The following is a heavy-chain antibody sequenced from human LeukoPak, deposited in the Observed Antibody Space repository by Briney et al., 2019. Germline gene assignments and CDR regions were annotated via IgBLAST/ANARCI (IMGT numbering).Heavy chain of an antibody. Sequence: GASVKVSCKASGYTFTSYAMHWVRQAPGQRLEWMGWINAGNGNTKYSQKFQGRVTITRDTSASTAYMELSSLRSEDTAVYYCARVGSSSRLWYYYGMDVWGQGTTVTVSS. J-gene: IGHJ6*02. V-gene: IGHV1-3*01. CDR2: INAGNGNT. CDR3: ARVGSSSRLWYYYGMDV. D-gene: IGHD6-13*01. CDR1: GYTFTSYA.